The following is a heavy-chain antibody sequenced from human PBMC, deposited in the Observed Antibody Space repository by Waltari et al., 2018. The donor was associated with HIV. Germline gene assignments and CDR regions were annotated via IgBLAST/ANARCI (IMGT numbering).Heavy chain of an antibody. J-gene: IGHJ2*01. CDR3: ARERVSGYGGYSAGYFDL. V-gene: IGHV3-7*04. D-gene: IGHD4-17*01. CDR1: GFTFGSFW. Sequence: EVQLVESGGGLVQPGGSLRLSCAASGFTFGSFWMSWVSQAPGKGLEWVANKNEDGSEKYYVDSVKGRFTISRDNAKNSLYLQMNSLRAEDTAVYYCARERVSGYGGYSAGYFDLWGRGTLVTVSS. CDR2: KNEDGSEK.